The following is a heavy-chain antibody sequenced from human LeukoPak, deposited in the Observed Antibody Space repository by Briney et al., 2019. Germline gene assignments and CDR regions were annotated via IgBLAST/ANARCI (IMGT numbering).Heavy chain of an antibody. CDR3: ATGPRPDSRGVP. J-gene: IGHJ5*02. V-gene: IGHV4-34*08. Sequence: GSLRLSCAASGFTFRIYWMSWVRQAPGKGLEWIGEINHSGSTNHNPSLKSRVTISVDTSKNQFSLKLSSVTAADTAVYYCATGPRPDSRGVPWGQGTLVTVSS. CDR2: INHSGST. D-gene: IGHD6-13*01. CDR1: GFTFRIYW.